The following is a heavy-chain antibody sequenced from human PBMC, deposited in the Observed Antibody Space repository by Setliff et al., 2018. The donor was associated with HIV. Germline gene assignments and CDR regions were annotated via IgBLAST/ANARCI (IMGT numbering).Heavy chain of an antibody. J-gene: IGHJ4*02. CDR2: IYYSGST. CDR1: GGSISSHY. Sequence: PSETLSLTCTVSGGSISSHYWSWIRQPPGKGLEWIGSIYYSGSTNYNPSLKSRVTISVDTSKNQFSLKLSSVTAADTAVYYCATKAVAGHLYFFDYWGQGTLVTVSS. CDR3: ATKAVAGHLYFFDY. V-gene: IGHV4-59*11. D-gene: IGHD6-19*01.